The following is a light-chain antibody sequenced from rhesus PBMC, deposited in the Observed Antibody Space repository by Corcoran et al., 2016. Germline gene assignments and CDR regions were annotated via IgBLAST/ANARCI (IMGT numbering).Light chain of an antibody. Sequence: DIVMTQTPPSLPVTPGESTSIPCRSSQSLLHSDGRTYLYWYLPKPGHPPRLLIYRVSNRFSGVPDRFSGSGSGTDFTLKIRRVEAEDVGVYYCMQALQTPLTFGGGTKLELK. CDR1: QSLLHSDGRTY. J-gene: IGKJ4*01. V-gene: IGKV2-73*01. CDR3: MQALQTPLT. CDR2: RVS.